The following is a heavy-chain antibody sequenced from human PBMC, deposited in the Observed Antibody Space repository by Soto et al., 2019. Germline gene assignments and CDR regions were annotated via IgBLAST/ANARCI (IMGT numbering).Heavy chain of an antibody. J-gene: IGHJ5*02. Sequence: PGGSLRLSCAASGFICTSYDMSWVRQVPGKGLEWVSTILVGGSTYYADSVKGRFTISRDRSKNTVFLQMSSLRAEDTAVYYCARVRAAAFLNWDYNWFDPWGQRTLFTVSS. CDR2: ILVGGST. D-gene: IGHD6-13*01. V-gene: IGHV3-23*01. CDR3: ARVRAAAFLNWDYNWFDP. CDR1: GFICTSYD.